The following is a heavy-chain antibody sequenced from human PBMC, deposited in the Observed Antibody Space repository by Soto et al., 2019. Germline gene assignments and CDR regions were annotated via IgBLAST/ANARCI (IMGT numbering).Heavy chain of an antibody. CDR3: ARVEYYYDSSGYYYLGWFDP. CDR2: ISAYNGNT. V-gene: IGHV1-18*01. D-gene: IGHD3-22*01. CDR1: GYTFTSYG. Sequence: GASVKVSCKASGYTFTSYGISWVRQAPGQGLEWMGWISAYNGNTNYAQKLQGRVTMTTDTSTSTAYMELRSLRSDDTAVYYCARVEYYYDSSGYYYLGWFDPWGQGTLVTVSS. J-gene: IGHJ5*02.